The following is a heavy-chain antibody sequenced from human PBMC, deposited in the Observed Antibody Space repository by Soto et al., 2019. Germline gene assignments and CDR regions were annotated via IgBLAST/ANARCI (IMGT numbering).Heavy chain of an antibody. V-gene: IGHV3-21*01. Sequence: EVQLVESGGGLVKPGGSLRLSCAASGFTFCSYSMNWVRQAPGKGLEWVSSISSSSSYIYYADSVKGRFTISRDNAKNSLYLQMNSLRAEDTAVYYCARDHDGYNVDAFDIWGQGTMVTVAS. J-gene: IGHJ3*02. CDR3: ARDHDGYNVDAFDI. CDR1: GFTFCSYS. CDR2: ISSSSSYI. D-gene: IGHD5-12*01.